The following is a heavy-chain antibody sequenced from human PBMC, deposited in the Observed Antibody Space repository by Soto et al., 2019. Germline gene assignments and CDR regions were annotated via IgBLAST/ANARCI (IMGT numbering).Heavy chain of an antibody. J-gene: IGHJ4*02. CDR1: RVTVRNAR. CDR2: IKSKTGGGTT. V-gene: IGHV3-15*01. Sequence: PSGSLGLCRAASRVTVRNARMSTALHAPGKRLEWVGRIKSKTGGGTTDYAAPVKVRFTISRDDSKNTLYLQMNSLKTEDTAVYYCTTAPAVIVGATPVPNWGQGTLVTVSS. D-gene: IGHD1-26*01. CDR3: TTAPAVIVGATPVPN.